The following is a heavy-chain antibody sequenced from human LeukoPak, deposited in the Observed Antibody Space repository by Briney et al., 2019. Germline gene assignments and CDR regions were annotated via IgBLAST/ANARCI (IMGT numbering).Heavy chain of an antibody. J-gene: IGHJ5*02. CDR2: ISYDGSNK. V-gene: IGHV3-30-3*02. CDR3: AKAGYGSRDHNWFDP. CDR1: GGTFSNYA. D-gene: IGHD3-10*01. Sequence: SCKASGGTFSNYAMHWVRQAPGKGLEWVAVISYDGSNKYYADSVKGRFTISRDNSKNTLYLQMNSLRAEDTAVYYCAKAGYGSRDHNWFDPWGQGTLVTVSS.